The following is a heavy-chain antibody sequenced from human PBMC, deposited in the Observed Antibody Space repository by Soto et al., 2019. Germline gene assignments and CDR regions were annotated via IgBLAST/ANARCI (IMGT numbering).Heavy chain of an antibody. V-gene: IGHV4-30-4*01. CDR2: IYYSRSD. CDR3: ARVVQFYDSSGYSFYYFDY. J-gene: IGHJ4*02. Sequence: SETLSLTCTVSGDSINSADHYWSWLRQPPGKGLEWIGYIYYSRSDYYNPSLGRRATITIDTSRNQFSLNLMSVTAADTAVYYCARVVQFYDSSGYSFYYFDYWGQGALVTVSS. D-gene: IGHD3-22*01. CDR1: GDSINSADHY.